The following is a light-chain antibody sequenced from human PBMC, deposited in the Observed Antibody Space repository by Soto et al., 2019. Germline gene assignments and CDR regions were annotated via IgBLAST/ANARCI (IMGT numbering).Light chain of an antibody. V-gene: IGKV3-20*01. Sequence: EIVLTQSPGTQSLSPGERATLSCRASQTVSTNYLAWYQQKPGQAPRLLIYGASSRATGVPDRFSGSGSGTDFTLTISRLEPEDFAVYYCQQYNNWPITFGQGTRLEIK. CDR3: QQYNNWPIT. J-gene: IGKJ5*01. CDR2: GAS. CDR1: QTVSTNY.